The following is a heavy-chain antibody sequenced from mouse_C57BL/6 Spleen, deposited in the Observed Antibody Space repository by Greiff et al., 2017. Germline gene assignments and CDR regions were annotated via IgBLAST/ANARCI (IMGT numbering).Heavy chain of an antibody. CDR1: GYTFTDYE. D-gene: IGHD2-2*01. V-gene: IGHV1-15*01. CDR2: IDPETGGT. CDR3: TRGGYDGAWFAY. J-gene: IGHJ3*01. Sequence: QVHVKQSGAELVRPGASVTLSCKASGYTFTDYEMHWVKQTPVHGLEWIGAIDPETGGTAYNQKFKGKAILTADKSSSTAYMELRSLTSEDSAVYYCTRGGYDGAWFAYWGQGTLVTVSA.